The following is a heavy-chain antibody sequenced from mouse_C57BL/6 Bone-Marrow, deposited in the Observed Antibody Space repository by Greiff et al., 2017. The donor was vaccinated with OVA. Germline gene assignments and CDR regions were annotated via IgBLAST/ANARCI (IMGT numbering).Heavy chain of an antibody. D-gene: IGHD2-4*01. V-gene: IGHV5-17*01. CDR2: ISSGSSTI. J-gene: IGHJ2*01. CDR3: ARSDYDYFDY. CDR1: GFTFSDYG. Sequence: EVKVVESGGGLVKPGGSLKLSCAASGFTFSDYGMHWVRQAPEKGLEWVAYISSGSSTIYSADTVKGRFTISRDNAKNTLFLQVTSLRSEDTAMYYCARSDYDYFDYWGQGTTLTVSS.